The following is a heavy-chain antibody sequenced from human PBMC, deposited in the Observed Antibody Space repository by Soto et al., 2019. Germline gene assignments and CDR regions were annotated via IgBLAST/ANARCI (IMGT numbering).Heavy chain of an antibody. CDR1: GYSFTRYW. J-gene: IGHJ6*02. Sequence: AESLTSSCKVSGYSFTRYWIGWVRQMPGKGLEGMGIIYPGDSDTRYSPSFQGQVTISADKSISTAYLQWSSLKAADTAVYYCARGKYSSSGWYYYYHYGMDVWGQGTTVTVSS. D-gene: IGHD6-6*01. V-gene: IGHV5-51*01. CDR2: IYPGDSDT. CDR3: ARGKYSSSGWYYYYHYGMDV.